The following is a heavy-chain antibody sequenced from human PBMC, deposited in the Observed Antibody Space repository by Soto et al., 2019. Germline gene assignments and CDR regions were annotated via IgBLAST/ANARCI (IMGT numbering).Heavy chain of an antibody. V-gene: IGHV1-3*01. CDR1: GYTFSTSG. D-gene: IGHD1-1*01. Sequence: QVQLVQSGAEVKKAGASIRISCKASGYTFSTSGMHWVRQAPGQGLEWVGWINGVNGNTKYSQKFQDRVTITRDSSASTAYMELSGLTSEDTGVFYCARAPRLTQLSAWVQGTQVIVSS. J-gene: IGHJ5*02. CDR3: ARAPRLTQLSA. CDR2: INGVNGNT.